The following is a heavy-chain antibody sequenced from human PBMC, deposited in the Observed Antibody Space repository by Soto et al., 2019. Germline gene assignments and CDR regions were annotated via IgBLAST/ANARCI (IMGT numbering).Heavy chain of an antibody. D-gene: IGHD3-22*01. J-gene: IGHJ4*02. CDR1: GFTFSSYE. Sequence: GGSLRLSCAASGFTFSSYEMNWVRQAPGKGLEWVSYISSSGSTIYYADSVKGRFTISRDKAKNSLYLQMNSLRAEDTAVYYCAREPYDSSGYYADYFDYWGQGTLVAVSS. V-gene: IGHV3-48*03. CDR3: AREPYDSSGYYADYFDY. CDR2: ISSSGSTI.